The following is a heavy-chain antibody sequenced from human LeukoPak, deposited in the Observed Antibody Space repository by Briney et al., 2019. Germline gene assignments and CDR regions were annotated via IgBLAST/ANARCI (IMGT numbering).Heavy chain of an antibody. CDR3: ANDLAVAGKTDNDPDY. Sequence: GGSLRLSCAASGFTVSSNYMSWVRQAPGKGLEWVSVIYSGGSTYYADSVKGRFTISRDNAKNSLYLQMNSLRAEDTAVYYCANDLAVAGKTDNDPDYWGQGTLVTVSS. CDR1: GFTVSSNY. J-gene: IGHJ4*02. V-gene: IGHV3-53*01. CDR2: IYSGGST. D-gene: IGHD6-19*01.